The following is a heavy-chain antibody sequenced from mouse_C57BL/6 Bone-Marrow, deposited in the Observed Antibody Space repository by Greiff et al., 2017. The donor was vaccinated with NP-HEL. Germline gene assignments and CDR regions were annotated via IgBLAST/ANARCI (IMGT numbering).Heavy chain of an antibody. CDR3: TREGGIVTFDY. D-gene: IGHD2-5*01. V-gene: IGHV5-9-1*02. CDR1: GFTFSSYA. CDR2: ISSGGDYI. J-gene: IGHJ2*01. Sequence: EVQRVESGEGLVKPGGSLKLSCAASGFTFSSYAMSWVRQTPEKRLEWVAYISSGGDYIYYADTVKGRFTISRDNARNTLYLQMSSLKSEDTAMYYCTREGGIVTFDYWGQGTTLTVSS.